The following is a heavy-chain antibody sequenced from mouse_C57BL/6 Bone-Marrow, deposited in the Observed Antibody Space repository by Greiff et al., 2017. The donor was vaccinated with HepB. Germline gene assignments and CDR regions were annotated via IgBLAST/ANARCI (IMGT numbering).Heavy chain of an antibody. V-gene: IGHV5-4*01. CDR3: ARDQDYDAWFAY. J-gene: IGHJ3*01. D-gene: IGHD2-4*01. CDR1: GFTFSSYA. Sequence: DVKLVESGGGLVKPGGSLKLSCAASGFTFSSYAMSWVRQTPEKRLEWVATISDGGSYTYYPDNVKGRFTISRDNAKNNLYLQMSHLKSEDTAMYYCARDQDYDAWFAYWGQGTLVTVSA. CDR2: ISDGGSYT.